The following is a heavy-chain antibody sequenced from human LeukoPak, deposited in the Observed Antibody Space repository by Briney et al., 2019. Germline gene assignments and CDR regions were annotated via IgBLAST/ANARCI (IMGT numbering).Heavy chain of an antibody. Sequence: PGGSLRLSCAASGFTFSSYEMNWVRQAPGKGLEWVSYISSSGSTIYYADSVKGRFTISRDNAKNSLYLQMNSLRAEDTAVYYCARMGGYGSGPMRWFDPWGQGTLVTVSS. CDR1: GFTFSSYE. J-gene: IGHJ5*02. CDR2: ISSSGSTI. D-gene: IGHD3-10*01. V-gene: IGHV3-48*03. CDR3: ARMGGYGSGPMRWFDP.